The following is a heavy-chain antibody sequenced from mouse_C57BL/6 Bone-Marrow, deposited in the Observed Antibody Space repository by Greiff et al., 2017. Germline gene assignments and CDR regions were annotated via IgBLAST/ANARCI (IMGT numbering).Heavy chain of an antibody. J-gene: IGHJ3*01. CDR2: IDPENGDT. D-gene: IGHD2-3*01. CDR3: NGLLLFAY. Sequence: EVQLQQSGAELVRPGASVKLSCTASGFNIKDDYMHWVKQRPEQGLEWIGWIDPENGDTEYASKFQGQATITADTSSNTAYLQLSSLTSEDTSVYYGNGLLLFAYWGQGTLVTVAA. V-gene: IGHV14-4*01. CDR1: GFNIKDDY.